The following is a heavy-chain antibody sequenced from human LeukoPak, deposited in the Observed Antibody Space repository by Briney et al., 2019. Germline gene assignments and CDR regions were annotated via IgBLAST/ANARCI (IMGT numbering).Heavy chain of an antibody. J-gene: IGHJ4*02. CDR3: ARDSDYYDSGFFDY. V-gene: IGHV3-33*01. D-gene: IGHD3-22*01. Sequence: PGGSLRLSCAASGFTFSSYGMHWVRQAPGKGLEWVAVIWYDGSNKYYADSVKGRFTISRDNSKNTLYLQMNSLRAEDTAVYYCARDSDYYDSGFFDYWGQGTLVTVSS. CDR2: IWYDGSNK. CDR1: GFTFSSYG.